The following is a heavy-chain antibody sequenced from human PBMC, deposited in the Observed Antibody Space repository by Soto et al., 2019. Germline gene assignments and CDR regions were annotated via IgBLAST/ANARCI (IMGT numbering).Heavy chain of an antibody. J-gene: IGHJ6*02. CDR3: AREGGYSYGPLYYYYYGMDV. V-gene: IGHV6-1*01. Sequence: SQTLSLTCAISGDSVSSNSAAWNWIRQSPSRGLEWLGRTYYRSKWYNDYAVSVKSRITINPDTSKNQFSLQLNSVTPEDTAVYYCAREGGYSYGPLYYYYYGMDVWGQGTTVTVSS. D-gene: IGHD5-18*01. CDR1: GDSVSSNSAA. CDR2: TYYRSKWYN.